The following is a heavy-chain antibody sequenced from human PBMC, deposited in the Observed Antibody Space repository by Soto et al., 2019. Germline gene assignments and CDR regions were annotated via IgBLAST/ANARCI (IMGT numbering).Heavy chain of an antibody. J-gene: IGHJ4*02. Sequence: VASVKVSCKASGYTFTSYYMHWVRQAPGQGLEWMGIINPSGGSTSYAQKFQGRVTMTRDTSTSTVYMELSSLRSEDTAVYYCARQDPRALRPTTAPGYWGQGTLVTVSS. CDR3: ARQDPRALRPTTAPGY. CDR2: INPSGGST. CDR1: GYTFTSYY. V-gene: IGHV1-46*03. D-gene: IGHD4-4*01.